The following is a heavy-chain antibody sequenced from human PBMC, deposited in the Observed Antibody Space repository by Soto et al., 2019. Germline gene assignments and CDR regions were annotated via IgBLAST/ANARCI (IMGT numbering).Heavy chain of an antibody. CDR3: ARVYSSSWLPELAYFDY. CDR2: INPNSGGT. J-gene: IGHJ4*02. V-gene: IGHV1-2*04. D-gene: IGHD6-13*01. Sequence: ASVKVSCKASGYTFTGYYMHWVRQAPGQGLEWMGWINPNSGGTNYAQKFQGWVTMTRDTSISTAYMELSRLRSDDTAVYYCARVYSSSWLPELAYFDYWGQGTLVTVSS. CDR1: GYTFTGYY.